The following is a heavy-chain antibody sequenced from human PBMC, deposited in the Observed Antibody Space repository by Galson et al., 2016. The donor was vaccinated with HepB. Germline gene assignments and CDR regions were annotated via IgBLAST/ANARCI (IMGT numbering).Heavy chain of an antibody. V-gene: IGHV3-23*01. Sequence: SLRLSCATSGFTFKNYDMNWVRQAPGKGLEWVSTITGSGDGTYYADSVKGQFTFFRDNSKNTLYLQMNSLRAEDTAVYYCWFFGSESYTFDFWGQGTLVTVSS. J-gene: IGHJ4*02. D-gene: IGHD3-10*01. CDR2: ITGSGDGT. CDR1: GFTFKNYD. CDR3: WFFGSESYTFDF.